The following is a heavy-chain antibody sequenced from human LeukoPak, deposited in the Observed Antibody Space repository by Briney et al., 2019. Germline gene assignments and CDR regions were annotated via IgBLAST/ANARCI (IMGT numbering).Heavy chain of an antibody. CDR1: GGSISSYY. D-gene: IGHD2-15*01. Sequence: SETLSLTCTVSGGSISSYYWSWIRQPPGKGLEWIGYIYYSGSTNYNPSLKSRVTISVDTSKNQFSLKLTSLTAADTAVYFCARSSGGHAFFDFWGQGTLVTVSS. J-gene: IGHJ4*02. V-gene: IGHV4-59*01. CDR2: IYYSGST. CDR3: ARSSGGHAFFDF.